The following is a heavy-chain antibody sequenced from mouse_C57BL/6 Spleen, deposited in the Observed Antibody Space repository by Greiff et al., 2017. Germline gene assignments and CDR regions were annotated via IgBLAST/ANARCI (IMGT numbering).Heavy chain of an antibody. CDR1: GYTFTSYG. D-gene: IGHD2-4*01. V-gene: IGHV1-81*01. J-gene: IGHJ1*03. CDR3: AREEIYYDYEGYFDV. CDR2: IYPRSGNT. Sequence: QVQLKESGAELARPGASVKLSCKASGYTFTSYGISWVKQRTGQGLEWIGEIYPRSGNTYYNEKFKGKVTLTGDKSSSTAYMELRSLKSEDSAVYFCAREEIYYDYEGYFDVWGTGTTVTVSS.